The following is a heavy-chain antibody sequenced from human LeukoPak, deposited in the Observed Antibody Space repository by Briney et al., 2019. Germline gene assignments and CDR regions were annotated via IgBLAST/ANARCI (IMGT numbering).Heavy chain of an antibody. CDR3: ARATSGSSGWYVPFDY. D-gene: IGHD6-19*01. V-gene: IGHV4-61*02. CDR1: GGSISSGSYY. J-gene: IGHJ4*02. Sequence: SETLSLTCTVSGGSISSGSYYWSWIRQPAGKGLEWIGRIYTSGSTNYNPSLKSRVTISVDTSKNQFSLKLSSVTAADTAVYYCARATSGSSGWYVPFDYWGQGTLVTVSS. CDR2: IYTSGST.